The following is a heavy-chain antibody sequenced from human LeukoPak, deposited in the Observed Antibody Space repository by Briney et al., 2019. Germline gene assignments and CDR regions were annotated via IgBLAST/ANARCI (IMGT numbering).Heavy chain of an antibody. Sequence: ASVKVSCKASGYTFTSSAMNWVRQAPGQGLEWRGWINTDTGNPTYAQGFTGRLVFSLDTSVSTAYLQISSLTAEDPSVYYCARQGPGSCGTTSCYGVDYWGQGTLVTASS. CDR1: GYTFTSSA. CDR2: INTDTGNP. J-gene: IGHJ4*02. V-gene: IGHV7-4-1*02. D-gene: IGHD2-2*01. CDR3: ARQGPGSCGTTSCYGVDY.